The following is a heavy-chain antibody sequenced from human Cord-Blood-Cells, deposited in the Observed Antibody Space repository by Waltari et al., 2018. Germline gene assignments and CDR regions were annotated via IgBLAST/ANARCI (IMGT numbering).Heavy chain of an antibody. V-gene: IGHV4-34*01. CDR2: INHSGST. Sequence: QVQLQPWGAGLLKPSETLSLTCAVYGGSFSGYYWSWIRQPPRKGREWIREINHSGSTNYNPSLKSRVTISVDTSKNQFSLKMSSVTAADTAVYYCARGRGWDIWGQGTIVTVSS. CDR1: GGSFSGYY. J-gene: IGHJ3*02. CDR3: ARGRGWDI. D-gene: IGHD2-15*01.